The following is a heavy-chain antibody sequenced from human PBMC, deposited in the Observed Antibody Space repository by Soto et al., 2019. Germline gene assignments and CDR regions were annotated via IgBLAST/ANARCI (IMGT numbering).Heavy chain of an antibody. Sequence: PGGSLRLSCAASGFTFSSYAMSWVRQAPGKGLEWVSAISGSGGSTYYADSVKGRFTISRDNSKNTLYLQMNSLRAEDTAVYYCAKAHIVVVTAIYPFDIWGQGTMVTVSS. CDR1: GFTFSSYA. CDR3: AKAHIVVVTAIYPFDI. J-gene: IGHJ3*02. CDR2: ISGSGGST. V-gene: IGHV3-23*01. D-gene: IGHD2-21*02.